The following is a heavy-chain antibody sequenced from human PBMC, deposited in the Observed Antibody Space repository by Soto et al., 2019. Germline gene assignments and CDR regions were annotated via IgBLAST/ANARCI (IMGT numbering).Heavy chain of an antibody. V-gene: IGHV5-51*01. CDR1: YW. Sequence: YWIGWVRQMPGKGLEWMGIIYPGDSDTRYSPSFQGQVTISADKSISTAYLQWSSLKASDTAMYYCAGLPGYGYGPRFLFDYWGQGTLVTVSS. CDR3: AGLPGYGYGPRFLFDY. CDR2: IYPGDSDT. J-gene: IGHJ4*02. D-gene: IGHD5-18*01.